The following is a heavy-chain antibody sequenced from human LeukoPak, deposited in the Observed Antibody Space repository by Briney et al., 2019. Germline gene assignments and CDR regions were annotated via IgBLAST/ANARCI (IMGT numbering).Heavy chain of an antibody. CDR2: IYYSGST. V-gene: IGHV4-59*01. Sequence: PSETLSLTCTVSGGSISSYSWSWIRQPPGKGLEWIGYIYYSGSTNYNPSLKSRVTISVDTSKNQFSLKLSSVTAADTAVYYCARRGKKPSDAFDIWGQGTMVTVSS. CDR1: GGSISSYS. J-gene: IGHJ3*02. D-gene: IGHD3-10*01. CDR3: ARRGKKPSDAFDI.